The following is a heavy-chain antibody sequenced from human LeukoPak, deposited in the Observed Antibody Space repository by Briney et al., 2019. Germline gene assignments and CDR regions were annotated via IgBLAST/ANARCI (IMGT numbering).Heavy chain of an antibody. J-gene: IGHJ4*02. CDR2: ISGSGGST. CDR1: GFTFSSYA. CDR3: AKKMTTVITFDY. Sequence: QSGGSLRLSCAASGFTFSSYAMSWVRQAPEKGLEWVSAISGSGGSTYYADSVKGRFTISRDNSKNTLYLQMNSLRAEDTAVYYCAKKMTTVITFDYWGQGTLVTVSS. V-gene: IGHV3-23*01. D-gene: IGHD4-17*01.